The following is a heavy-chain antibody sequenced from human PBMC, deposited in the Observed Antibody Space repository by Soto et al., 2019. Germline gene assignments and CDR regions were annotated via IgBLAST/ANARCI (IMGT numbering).Heavy chain of an antibody. Sequence: SETLSLTCTVSGGSISSYSWSWIRRPPGKGLEWIGYMFYSGTNEYNPSLKSRVTISVDTSKSQFSLSLSSVTAADTAVYYCAVTPRYCSGGSCYPAHALDIWGPGKMVTVSS. CDR2: MFYSGTN. CDR3: AVTPRYCSGGSCYPAHALDI. CDR1: GGSISSYS. J-gene: IGHJ3*02. D-gene: IGHD2-15*01. V-gene: IGHV4-59*01.